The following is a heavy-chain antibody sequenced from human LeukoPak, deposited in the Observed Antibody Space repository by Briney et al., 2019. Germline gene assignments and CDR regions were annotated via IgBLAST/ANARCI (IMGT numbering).Heavy chain of an antibody. CDR3: AREVYISGWKHFDY. J-gene: IGHJ4*02. CDR2: ISSSSSYI. Sequence: GSPKLSCAASGFHLRSFCLNRVRPAPGKGPGWVLSISSSSSYIYYADSVKGRFTISRDNARNSLYLQMNSLRAEDTAVYYCAREVYISGWKHFDYWGQGTLVTVSS. V-gene: IGHV3-21*01. CDR1: GFHLRSFC. D-gene: IGHD6-19*01.